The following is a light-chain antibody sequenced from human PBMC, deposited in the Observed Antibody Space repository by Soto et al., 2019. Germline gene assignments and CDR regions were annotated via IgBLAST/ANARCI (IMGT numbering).Light chain of an antibody. J-gene: IGLJ2*01. CDR1: SSDVGGYNY. V-gene: IGLV2-14*01. CDR3: SSYTSSSPLV. CDR2: EVS. Sequence: QSVLTQPASVSGSPGQSITISCTGTSSDVGGYNYVSWYQQHPGKAPKLMIYEVSNRPSGVSNRFSGSKSGNTASLTISGLQAEDEADYYCSSYTSSSPLVFGGGTTVTLL.